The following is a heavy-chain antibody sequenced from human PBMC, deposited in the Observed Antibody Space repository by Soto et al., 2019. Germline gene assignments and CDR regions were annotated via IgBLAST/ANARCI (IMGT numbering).Heavy chain of an antibody. Sequence: SVKVSCKASGGTFSNHAISWVRQAPGQGLEWVGGIIPMFPTADYAQRFQGRVTITADDSTTTVYMELSGLRSEDTAMYYCARDDAXYCGGDCYRYFYYGMDVWGQGTTVTVSS. D-gene: IGHD2-21*02. CDR2: IIPMFPTA. J-gene: IGHJ6*02. V-gene: IGHV1-69*13. CDR3: ARDDAXYCGGDCYRYFYYGMDV. CDR1: GGTFSNHA.